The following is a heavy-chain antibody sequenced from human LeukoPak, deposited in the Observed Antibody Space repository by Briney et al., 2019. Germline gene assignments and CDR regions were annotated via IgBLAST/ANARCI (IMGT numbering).Heavy chain of an antibody. Sequence: PGRSLRLSCEASGFTFDDYAMHWVRQAPGKGLEWDSGISWNSGSIGYADSVKGRFTISRDNAKNSLYLEMNSLRTEDTALYYCAKGCSSTSCPDGHYYGMDVWGQGTTVIVSS. V-gene: IGHV3-9*01. D-gene: IGHD2-2*01. CDR2: ISWNSGSI. CDR1: GFTFDDYA. J-gene: IGHJ6*02. CDR3: AKGCSSTSCPDGHYYGMDV.